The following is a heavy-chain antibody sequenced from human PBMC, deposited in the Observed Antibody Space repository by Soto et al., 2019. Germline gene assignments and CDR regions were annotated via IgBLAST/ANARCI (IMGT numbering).Heavy chain of an antibody. CDR1: GGSFSGYY. D-gene: IGHD3-16*01. Sequence: SEPLSLTCAVHGGSFSGYYWDWIRQPPGKGLEWIGEVNHGGTSNYNPSLKSRAIISVDTSKNQFSLKLTSVTAADTAVYYCARGKLGPTGYYYYYGMDVWGQGTTVTVSS. CDR3: ARGKLGPTGYYYYYGMDV. CDR2: VNHGGTS. J-gene: IGHJ6*02. V-gene: IGHV4-34*01.